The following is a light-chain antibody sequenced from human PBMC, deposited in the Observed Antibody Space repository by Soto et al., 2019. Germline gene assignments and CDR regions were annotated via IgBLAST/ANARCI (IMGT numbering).Light chain of an antibody. CDR1: QTVNSRS. J-gene: IGKJ1*01. V-gene: IGKV3-20*01. CDR3: QQFGSSHGT. CDR2: AAS. Sequence: ENVLTQSPGSLSLSPGERASLSCRARQTVNSRSLAWYQQKPGQAPRLLIYAASTRATGIPDRFSGSGSGTDFTLTISRLEPEDFAVYYCQQFGSSHGTFGQGTKVDIK.